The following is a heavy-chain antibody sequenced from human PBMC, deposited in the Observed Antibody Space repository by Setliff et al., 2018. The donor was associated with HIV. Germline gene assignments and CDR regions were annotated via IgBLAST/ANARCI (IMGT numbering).Heavy chain of an antibody. V-gene: IGHV1-8*01. CDR3: ARGYCSSTSCYGIYYFDN. CDR2: MNPKSGNT. Sequence: ASVKVSCMASGYNFTSHDINWVRQAPGQGLEWMGWMNPKSGNTGYARKFQGRVTMTRKTSISTAYMELRSLRSDDTAVYYCARGYCSSTSCYGIYYFDNWGQGTPVTVSS. CDR1: GYNFTSHD. J-gene: IGHJ4*02. D-gene: IGHD2-2*01.